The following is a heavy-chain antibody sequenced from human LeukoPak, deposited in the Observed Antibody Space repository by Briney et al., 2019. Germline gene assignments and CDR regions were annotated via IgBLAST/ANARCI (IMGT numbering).Heavy chain of an antibody. CDR3: AKDLGITMIVVVTPFDY. CDR1: GFPFSSYA. CDR2: ISNSDDST. J-gene: IGHJ4*02. V-gene: IGHV3-23*01. Sequence: GESLRLSCAASGFPFSSYAMSWVRQAPGKGLEWVSTISNSDDSTYYADSVKGRFTISRDNSKNTLYLQMNSLRAEDTAVYYCAKDLGITMIVVVTPFDYWGQGTLVTVSS. D-gene: IGHD3-22*01.